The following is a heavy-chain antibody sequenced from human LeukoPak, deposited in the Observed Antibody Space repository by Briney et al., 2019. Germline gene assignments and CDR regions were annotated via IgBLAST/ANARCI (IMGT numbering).Heavy chain of an antibody. CDR2: IYPGDSDT. CDR1: GYSFTSYW. Sequence: GESLKISCKGSGYSFTSYWICGVRQMPGKGLEWMGIIYPGDSDTRYSPSFQGQVTISADKSINTSYLQWSSLTASDTAMYYCARLYTGSSGAFDIWGQGTMVTVSS. D-gene: IGHD1-26*01. J-gene: IGHJ3*02. CDR3: ARLYTGSSGAFDI. V-gene: IGHV5-51*01.